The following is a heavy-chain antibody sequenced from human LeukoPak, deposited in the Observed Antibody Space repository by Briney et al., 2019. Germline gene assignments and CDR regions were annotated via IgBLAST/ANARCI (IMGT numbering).Heavy chain of an antibody. Sequence: GASVKVSCKASGYTFTSYYMHWVRQAPGQGLEWMGIINPSGGSTTYAQKFQGRVTMTRDMSTTTVYMDLISLRSEDTAVYYCARDNPCSSTSCYRSGAFDIWGQGTMVTVSS. CDR2: INPSGGST. CDR3: ARDNPCSSTSCYRSGAFDI. J-gene: IGHJ3*02. D-gene: IGHD2-2*02. V-gene: IGHV1-46*01. CDR1: GYTFTSYY.